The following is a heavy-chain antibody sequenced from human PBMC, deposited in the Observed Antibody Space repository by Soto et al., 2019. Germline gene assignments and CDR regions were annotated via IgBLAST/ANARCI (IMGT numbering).Heavy chain of an antibody. CDR2: IYYSGST. J-gene: IGHJ5*02. Sequence: SETLSLTCTVSGGSISSSSYYWGWIRQPPEKGLEWIGSIYYSGSTYYNPSLKSRVTISVDTSKNQFSLKLSSVTAADTAVYYCARHSNDYIWWSYRQYNLFDPWGQGTPVTVSS. V-gene: IGHV4-39*01. CDR1: GGSISSSSYY. CDR3: ARHSNDYIWWSYRQYNLFDP. D-gene: IGHD3-16*02.